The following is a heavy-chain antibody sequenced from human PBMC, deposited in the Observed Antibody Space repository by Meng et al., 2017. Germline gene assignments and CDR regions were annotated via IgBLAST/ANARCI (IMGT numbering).Heavy chain of an antibody. D-gene: IGHD6-6*01. V-gene: IGHV3-43*01. Sequence: GESLKISCAASGFTFDDYTMHWVRQAPGKGLEWVSLISWDGGSTYYADSVKGRFTISRDNAKNSLYLQMNSLRAEDTAVYYCARAGRAARPIYYYYYGMDVWGQGTTVTVSS. CDR1: GFTFDDYT. J-gene: IGHJ6*02. CDR3: ARAGRAARPIYYYYYGMDV. CDR2: ISWDGGST.